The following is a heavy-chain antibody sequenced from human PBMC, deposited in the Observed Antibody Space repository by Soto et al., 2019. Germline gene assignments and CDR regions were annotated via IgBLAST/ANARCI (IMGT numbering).Heavy chain of an antibody. CDR1: GFTFNNYA. CDR3: AKDRLGGNFDY. CDR2: ISGTGGST. J-gene: IGHJ4*02. Sequence: PGGSLRLSCXASGFTFNNYAMNWVRQAPGKGLEWVATISGTGGSTYYADSVKGRFTISRDNSKNTLYLQMNSLRVEDTAVYYCAKDRLGGNFDYWGQGTQVTVSS. V-gene: IGHV3-23*01.